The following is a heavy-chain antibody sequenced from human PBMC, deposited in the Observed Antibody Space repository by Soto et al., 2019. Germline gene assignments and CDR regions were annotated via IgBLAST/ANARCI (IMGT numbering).Heavy chain of an antibody. CDR1: GGSISSGGYY. CDR3: ASDIVANDYSGNSFDY. J-gene: IGHJ4*02. CDR2: IYYSGST. Sequence: SETLSLTCTVSGGSISSGGYYWTWIRQHPGKGLEWIGYIYYSGSTYYNPSLKSRVTISVDTSKNQFSLKLSSVTAADTAVYYCASDIVANDYSGNSFDYWGQGTLVTVSS. V-gene: IGHV4-31*03. D-gene: IGHD4-4*01.